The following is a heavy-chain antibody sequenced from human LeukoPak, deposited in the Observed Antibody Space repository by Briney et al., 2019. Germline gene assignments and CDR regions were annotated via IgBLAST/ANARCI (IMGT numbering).Heavy chain of an antibody. CDR1: GFTFSSYW. J-gene: IGHJ4*02. D-gene: IGHD4-17*01. Sequence: GGSLRLSCAASGFTFSSYWMTWVCQAPGKGLEWVANIKQDGSDKYYVDSVKGRFTISRDNAKNTLYLQMNSLRAEDTAVYYCARDNGRDGYFDYWGQGTLVTVSS. V-gene: IGHV3-7*01. CDR3: ARDNGRDGYFDY. CDR2: IKQDGSDK.